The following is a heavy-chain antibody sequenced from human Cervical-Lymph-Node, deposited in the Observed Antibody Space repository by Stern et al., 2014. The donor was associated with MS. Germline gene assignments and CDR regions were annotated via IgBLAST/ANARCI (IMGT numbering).Heavy chain of an antibody. J-gene: IGHJ4*02. D-gene: IGHD4-17*01. CDR2: IYPRDSDT. V-gene: IGHV5-51*03. Sequence: EVQLVESGAEVKKPGESLKISCKGSGYIFPSHWLGWVRQMPGKGLEWMGIIYPRDSDTRYSPSFQGQVTISADKSPNTAYLQWNSLKASDTAVYYCARRYGDALFDFWGQGTQVTVSS. CDR1: GYIFPSHW. CDR3: ARRYGDALFDF.